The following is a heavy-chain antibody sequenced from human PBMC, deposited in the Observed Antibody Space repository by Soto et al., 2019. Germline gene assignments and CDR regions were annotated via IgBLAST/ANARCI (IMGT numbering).Heavy chain of an antibody. CDR1: GDSFTSYW. CDR2: IYPGDSDT. V-gene: IGHV5-51*01. Sequence: GESLKISCKGSGDSFTSYWIGWVRQMPGKGLEWMGIIYPGDSDTRYSPSFQGQVTISADKSISTAYLQWDSLKASDTAMYYCARLSGSYYEPFDYWGQGTLVTVSS. D-gene: IGHD1-26*01. CDR3: ARLSGSYYEPFDY. J-gene: IGHJ4*02.